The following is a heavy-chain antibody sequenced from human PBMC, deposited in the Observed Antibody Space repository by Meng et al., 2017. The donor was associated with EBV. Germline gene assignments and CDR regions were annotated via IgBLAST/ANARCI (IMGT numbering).Heavy chain of an antibody. Sequence: QVPLGEYGADGQKPGASVKVSSKASGVTFTSSAMHWLRQAPGQRLEWMGWINAGNGNTKYSQKFQGRVTITRDTSASTAYMELSSLRSEDTAVYYCARSGATIFGVVIPTYYFDYWGQGTLVTVSS. V-gene: IGHV1-3*01. CDR3: ARSGATIFGVVIPTYYFDY. CDR2: INAGNGNT. CDR1: GVTFTSSA. D-gene: IGHD3-3*01. J-gene: IGHJ4*02.